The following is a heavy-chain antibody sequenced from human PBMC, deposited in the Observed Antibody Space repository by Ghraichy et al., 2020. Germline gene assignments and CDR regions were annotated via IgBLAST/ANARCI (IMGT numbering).Heavy chain of an antibody. J-gene: IGHJ4*02. V-gene: IGHV3-48*02. CDR2: ISNFGNTI. CDR1: GFTFNGYS. Sequence: GGSLRLSCAASGFTFNGYSINWVRQAPGKGLEWVAYISNFGNTIYYADSVKGRFTISRDNAKTSVYLQMNSLRDDDTAVYFCARGTWYFEYLGQGTLVTVSS. CDR3: ARGTWYFEY. D-gene: IGHD3/OR15-3a*01.